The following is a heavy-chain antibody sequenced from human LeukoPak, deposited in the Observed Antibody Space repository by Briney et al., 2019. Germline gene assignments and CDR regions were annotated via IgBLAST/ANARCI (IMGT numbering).Heavy chain of an antibody. CDR2: IYYSGST. J-gene: IGHJ4*02. Sequence: SETLSLTCTVSGGSISSSSYYWGWIRQPPGKGLEWIGSIYYSGSTYYNPSLKSRVTISVDTSKNQFSLKLSSATAADTAVYYCARRAAVAGYYFDYWGQGTLVTVSS. V-gene: IGHV4-39*01. CDR1: GGSISSSSYY. CDR3: ARRAAVAGYYFDY. D-gene: IGHD6-19*01.